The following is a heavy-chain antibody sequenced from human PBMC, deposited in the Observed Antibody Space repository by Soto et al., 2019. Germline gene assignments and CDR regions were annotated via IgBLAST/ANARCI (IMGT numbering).Heavy chain of an antibody. CDR2: IRDYKDYA. CDR3: VRVEGTFHYGDY. V-gene: IGHV1-18*01. J-gene: IGHJ4*02. Sequence: QVQLVQSGAEVKKPGASVKVSRKASGYTFTNYGLSWVRQAPGQGLEGMGWIRDYKDYANYAQKFRGRVTITADTSTRPGYMELRSLTSDDTAVYYCVRVEGTFHYGDYWGQGTLVTVSS. D-gene: IGHD3-10*01. CDR1: GYTFTNYG.